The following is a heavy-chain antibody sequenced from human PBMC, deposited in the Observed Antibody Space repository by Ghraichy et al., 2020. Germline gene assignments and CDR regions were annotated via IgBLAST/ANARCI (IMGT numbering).Heavy chain of an antibody. D-gene: IGHD1-26*01. CDR3: ARDSSGGSHSPLDY. CDR2: INPNGGDP. CDR1: GYVFSAYY. V-gene: IGHV1-2*06. J-gene: IGHJ4*02. Sequence: ASVKVSCKTSGYVFSAYYIHWVRQAPGQGLEWMGRINPNGGDPLYAQKFQGRVTMTSDTSINTAYMELSRLTSDDTAVYFCARDSSGGSHSPLDYWGQGTLVTV.